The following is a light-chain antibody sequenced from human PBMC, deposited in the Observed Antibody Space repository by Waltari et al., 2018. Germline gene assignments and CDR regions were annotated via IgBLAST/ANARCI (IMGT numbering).Light chain of an antibody. J-gene: IGLJ2*01. CDR2: DVS. CDR1: TSDVGRYNY. Sequence: QSALTQPASVSGSPGKSITISCTGTTSDVGRYNYVSWYQQHPGKAPKLLIYDVSNRPSWVPSRFSGSKSGNTASLTISGLQAADEAHYYCNSYASIINELFGGGTKLTIL. CDR3: NSYASIINEL. V-gene: IGLV2-14*03.